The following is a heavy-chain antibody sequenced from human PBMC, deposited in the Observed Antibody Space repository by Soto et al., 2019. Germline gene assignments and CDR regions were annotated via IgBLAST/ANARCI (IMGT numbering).Heavy chain of an antibody. J-gene: IGHJ4*02. V-gene: IGHV3-30*04. D-gene: IGHD2-8*01. CDR3: AREGACTHGACFDY. CDR1: GFTFSSYV. Sequence: QVQLVESGGGVVQPGRSLRLSCAASGFTFSSYVAHWVRQAPGKGLEWVAVISADSRVTYYADSVKGRFTISRDNSKNKMYLQKSSIINEDTAVFYYAREGACTHGACFDYWGQGTPVTVSS. CDR2: ISADSRVT.